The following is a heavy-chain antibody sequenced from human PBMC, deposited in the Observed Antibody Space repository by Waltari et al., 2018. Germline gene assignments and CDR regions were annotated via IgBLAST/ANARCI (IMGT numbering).Heavy chain of an antibody. J-gene: IGHJ6*03. V-gene: IGHV1-3*03. D-gene: IGHD3-10*01. CDR1: GYTFTSYA. Sequence: QVQLVQSGAEVKKPGASVKVSCKASGYTFTSYAMHWVRQAPGQRLEWMGWINAGNGNTKYSQEVQGRVTITRGTSASTAYMELSSLRSEDMAVYYCARDKGALLWFGESDGDYYMDVWGKGTTVTVSS. CDR2: INAGNGNT. CDR3: ARDKGALLWFGESDGDYYMDV.